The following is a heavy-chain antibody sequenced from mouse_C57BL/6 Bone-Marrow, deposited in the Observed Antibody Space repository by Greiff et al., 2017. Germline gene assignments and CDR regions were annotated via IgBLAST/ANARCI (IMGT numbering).Heavy chain of an antibody. CDR3: ARDGSSYWYFDV. CDR2: IHPNSGST. CDR1: GYTFTRYW. Sequence: QVQLKQPGAELVKPGASVKLSCKASGYTFTRYWMHWVKQRPGQGLEWIGMIHPNSGSTNYNEKFKSKATLTVDKSSSTAYMQLSSLTSEDSAVYYCARDGSSYWYFDVWGTGTTVTVSS. D-gene: IGHD1-1*01. J-gene: IGHJ1*03. V-gene: IGHV1-64*01.